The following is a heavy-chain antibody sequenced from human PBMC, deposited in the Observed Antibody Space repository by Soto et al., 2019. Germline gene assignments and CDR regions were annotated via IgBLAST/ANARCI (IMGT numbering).Heavy chain of an antibody. CDR1: GFSVSRNY. V-gene: IGHV3-53*04. CDR3: ARGGNPNSY. CDR2: IYSGGST. Sequence: EVQLEESGGGLVQPGGSLRLSCVVSGFSVSRNYMSWVRQAPGKGLEWVSVIYSGGSTYYADSVKGRFTISRHNSKNTLYLQMTSLRAEDTAVYYCARGGNPNSYWGQGTLVTVSS. J-gene: IGHJ4*02. D-gene: IGHD4-4*01.